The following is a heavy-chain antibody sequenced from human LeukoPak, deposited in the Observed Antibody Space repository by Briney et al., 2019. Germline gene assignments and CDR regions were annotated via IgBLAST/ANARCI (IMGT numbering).Heavy chain of an antibody. CDR1: GFTFSSYS. J-gene: IGHJ4*02. CDR3: ARDLEVSAYDFWSGYYRHHNYFDY. V-gene: IGHV3-48*04. Sequence: GGSLRLSCAASGFTFSSYSMNWVRQAPGKGLEWVSYISSSISTIYYADSVKGRFTISRDNAKNSLYLQMNSLRAEDTAVYYCARDLEVSAYDFWSGYYRHHNYFDYWGQGTLVTVPS. CDR2: ISSSISTI. D-gene: IGHD3-3*01.